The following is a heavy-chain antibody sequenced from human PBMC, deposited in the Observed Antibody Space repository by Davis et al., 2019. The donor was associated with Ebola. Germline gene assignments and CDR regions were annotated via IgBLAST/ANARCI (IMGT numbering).Heavy chain of an antibody. Sequence: GGSLRLSCKDSGNSFTSHWIGWVRQMPGKGLDWMGIIYTGDSDTRYSPSFRGQVTISADKSMKTAFLQWSSLKASDTAIYYCATLRRTITGMDDGFDIWGQGTMVTVSS. CDR3: ATLRRTITGMDDGFDI. D-gene: IGHD1-20*01. CDR1: GNSFTSHW. V-gene: IGHV5-51*01. J-gene: IGHJ3*02. CDR2: IYTGDSDT.